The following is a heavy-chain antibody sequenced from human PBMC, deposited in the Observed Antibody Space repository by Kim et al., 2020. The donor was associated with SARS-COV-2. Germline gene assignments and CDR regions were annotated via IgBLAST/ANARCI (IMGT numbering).Heavy chain of an antibody. CDR1: GYTLTELS. J-gene: IGHJ6*02. Sequence: ASVKVSCKVSGYTLTELSMHWVRQAPGKGLEGMGGFDPEDGETIYAQKFQGRVTMTEDTSTDTAYMELSSLRSEDTAVYYCATDKGSGSYYNDGFYYGMDVWGQGTTVTVSS. D-gene: IGHD3-10*01. V-gene: IGHV1-24*01. CDR2: FDPEDGET. CDR3: ATDKGSGSYYNDGFYYGMDV.